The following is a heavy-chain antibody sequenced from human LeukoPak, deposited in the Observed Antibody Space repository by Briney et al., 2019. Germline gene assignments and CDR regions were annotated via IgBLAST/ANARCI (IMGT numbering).Heavy chain of an antibody. Sequence: SETLSLTCTVSGGSISSYYWSWIRQPPGKGLEWIGYIYYSGSTNYNPSLKSRVTISGDTSKNLFSLKLRSGTAADPGLYYCARLKRFGDPYDMDLWGQGTTVTLS. CDR2: IYYSGST. CDR3: ARLKRFGDPYDMDL. CDR1: GGSISSYY. V-gene: IGHV4-59*08. D-gene: IGHD3-10*01. J-gene: IGHJ6*02.